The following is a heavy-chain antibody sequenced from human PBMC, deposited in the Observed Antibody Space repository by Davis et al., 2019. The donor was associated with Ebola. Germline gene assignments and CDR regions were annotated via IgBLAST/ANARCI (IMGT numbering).Heavy chain of an antibody. D-gene: IGHD3-16*01. V-gene: IGHV3-23*01. J-gene: IGHJ4*02. CDR1: GFTFSTYA. CDR2: IGCSGGTT. Sequence: GESLKISCAGSGFTFSTYAMTWVRQAPGKGLEWVAHIGCSGGTTYYADAGKGRFTIPRDNFKNTVILQMNSLRADDAAVYYCVKRLDSYFECWGQGTLVTVSS. CDR3: VKRLDSYFEC.